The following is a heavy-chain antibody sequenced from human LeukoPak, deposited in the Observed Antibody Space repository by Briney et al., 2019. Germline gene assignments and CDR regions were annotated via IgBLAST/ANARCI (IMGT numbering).Heavy chain of an antibody. D-gene: IGHD2-8*01. CDR3: GRMYGGSPRGAHYGMDV. V-gene: IGHV4-39*01. J-gene: IGHJ6*02. Sequence: SETLSLTCSVSGVSITSSSYYWGWIRQPPGKGLDWIGTIYYSESTYYNPSLKSRATISVDTSKNQFSLKLTSVTAADTAVYYCGRMYGGSPRGAHYGMDVWGQGTTVTVSS. CDR2: IYYSEST. CDR1: GVSITSSSYY.